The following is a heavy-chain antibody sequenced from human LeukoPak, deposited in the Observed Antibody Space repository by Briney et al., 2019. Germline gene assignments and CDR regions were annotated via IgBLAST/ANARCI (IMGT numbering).Heavy chain of an antibody. V-gene: IGHV1-2*04. CDR1: GYTFTGYY. CDR2: INPNSGGT. D-gene: IGHD3-10*01. CDR3: ARDIPASAYYYGSAPYSNWFDP. J-gene: IGHJ5*02. Sequence: GASVKVSCKASGYTFTGYYMHWVRQAPGQGLEWMGWINPNSGGTNYAQKFQGWATMTRDTSISTAYMELSRLRSDDTAVYYCARDIPASAYYYGSAPYSNWFDPWGQGTLVTVSP.